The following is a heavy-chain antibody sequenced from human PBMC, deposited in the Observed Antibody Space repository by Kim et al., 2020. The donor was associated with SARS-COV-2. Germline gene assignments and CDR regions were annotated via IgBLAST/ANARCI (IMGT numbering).Heavy chain of an antibody. D-gene: IGHD2-15*01. J-gene: IGHJ6*02. CDR3: ARVCGGGSCYYGMDV. V-gene: IGHV1-8*01. Sequence: KFQGRVTMTRNTSISTAYMELSSLRSEDTAVYYCARVCGGGSCYYGMDVWGQGTTVTVSS.